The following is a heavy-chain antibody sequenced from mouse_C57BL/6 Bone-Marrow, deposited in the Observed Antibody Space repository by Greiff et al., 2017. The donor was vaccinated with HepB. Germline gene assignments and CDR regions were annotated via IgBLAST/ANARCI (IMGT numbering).Heavy chain of an antibody. Sequence: EVMLVDSGGCLLQPGWSLKHSCAASGFTFSDYGMAWVRQAPRKGPEWVAFISNLAYSIYYADTVTGRFTIARENAKNTLYLEMSSLRSEDTAMYYCARRGRGDTVYAMDYWGQGTSATVSS. D-gene: IGHD5-1-1*01. J-gene: IGHJ4*01. V-gene: IGHV5-15*01. CDR1: GFTFSDYG. CDR3: ARRGRGDTVYAMDY. CDR2: ISNLAYSI.